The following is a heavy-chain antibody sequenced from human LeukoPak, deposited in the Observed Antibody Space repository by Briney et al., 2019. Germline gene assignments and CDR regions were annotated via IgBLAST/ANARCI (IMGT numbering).Heavy chain of an antibody. J-gene: IGHJ4*02. Sequence: GESLKISCKGSGYTFTSYWSGWVRQMPGKGLEWMGIIYPGDSETRYSPSFQGQVTISADKSISTAYLQWSSLKASDTAMYYCARKNTYYDFWSGYSYWGQGTLVTVSS. CDR3: ARKNTYYDFWSGYSY. CDR1: GYTFTSYW. V-gene: IGHV5-51*01. CDR2: IYPGDSET. D-gene: IGHD3-3*01.